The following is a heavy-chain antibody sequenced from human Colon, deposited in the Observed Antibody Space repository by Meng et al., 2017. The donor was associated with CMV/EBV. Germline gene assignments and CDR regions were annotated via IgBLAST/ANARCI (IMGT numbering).Heavy chain of an antibody. D-gene: IGHD3-10*01. CDR1: FTVSSDG. CDR2: IWYDGSNK. J-gene: IGHJ2*01. V-gene: IGHV3-33*01. CDR3: ARDPNYYGSGSPDWYFDL. Sequence: FTVSSDGMHWVRQAQGKVLEWVAVIWYDGSNKYYADSVKGRFTISRDNSKNTLYLQMNSLRAEDTAVYYCARDPNYYGSGSPDWYFDLWGRGTLVTVSS.